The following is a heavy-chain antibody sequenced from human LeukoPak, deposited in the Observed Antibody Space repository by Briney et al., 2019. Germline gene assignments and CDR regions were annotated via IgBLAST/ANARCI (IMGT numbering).Heavy chain of an antibody. D-gene: IGHD3-10*01. CDR3: AKGQGRGVIPSTLDY. CDR2: ISYDGSNK. CDR1: GFTFSSYG. J-gene: IGHJ4*02. Sequence: GGSLRLSCAASGFTFSSYGMHWVRQAPGKGLEWVAVISYDGSNKYYADSVKGRFTISRDNSKNTLYLQMNSLRAEDTAVYYCAKGQGRGVIPSTLDYWGQGTLVTVSS. V-gene: IGHV3-30*18.